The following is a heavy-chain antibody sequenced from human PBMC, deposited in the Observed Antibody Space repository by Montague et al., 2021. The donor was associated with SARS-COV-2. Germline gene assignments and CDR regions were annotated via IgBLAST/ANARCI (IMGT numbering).Heavy chain of an antibody. V-gene: IGHV4-39*06. D-gene: IGHD3-10*01. Sequence: SETLSLTCTVSRDSIGSHNYFWAWVRQPPGKGLEWIGSVDYSGLTFYNPSLESRVTISVDTSKKQFPLKVNSVTAADTAVYYCAKDGEALAWGTFDIWGQGTMVTVSS. CDR3: AKDGEALAWGTFDI. J-gene: IGHJ3*02. CDR1: RDSIGSHNYF. CDR2: VDYSGLT.